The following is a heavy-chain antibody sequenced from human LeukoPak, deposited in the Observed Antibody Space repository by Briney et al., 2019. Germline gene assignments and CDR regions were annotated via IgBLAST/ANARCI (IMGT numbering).Heavy chain of an antibody. Sequence: ASVKVSCKASGYTFIDYDITWVRQATGQGLEWMGWMTPKNGNTGYAQRFQGRVTMTTDTSTSTAYMELRSLRSDDTAVYYCARDQAVTTRIDYWGQGTLVTVSS. CDR1: GYTFIDYD. V-gene: IGHV1-8*01. CDR2: MTPKNGNT. CDR3: ARDQAVTTRIDY. D-gene: IGHD4-17*01. J-gene: IGHJ4*02.